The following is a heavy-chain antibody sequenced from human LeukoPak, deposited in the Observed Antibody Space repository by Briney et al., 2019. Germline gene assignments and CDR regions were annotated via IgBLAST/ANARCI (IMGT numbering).Heavy chain of an antibody. D-gene: IGHD3-22*01. CDR2: IVPIIGRA. J-gene: IGHJ4*02. Sequence: SVKVSCKASGGTFSNYAFSLVRQAPGQGLEWMGAIVPIIGRANYTQRFQGRVTIIADDSTSTVYMELSSLRSEDTAVYYCARARHSFHDSSGYYYAFDYWGQGTLVTVSS. V-gene: IGHV1-69*13. CDR3: ARARHSFHDSSGYYYAFDY. CDR1: GGTFSNYA.